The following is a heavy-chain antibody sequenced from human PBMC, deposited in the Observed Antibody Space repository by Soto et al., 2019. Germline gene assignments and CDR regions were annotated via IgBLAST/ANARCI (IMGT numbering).Heavy chain of an antibody. D-gene: IGHD3-22*01. CDR3: AKRNTYYYDSSGYSDY. V-gene: IGHV3-30*18. CDR2: ISYDGSNK. J-gene: IGHJ4*02. Sequence: GGSLRLSCAASGFTCSSYGMHWVRQAPGKGLEWVAVISYDGSNKYYADSVKGRFTISRDNSKNTLYLQMNSLRAEDTAVYYCAKRNTYYYDSSGYSDYWGQGTLVTVSS. CDR1: GFTCSSYG.